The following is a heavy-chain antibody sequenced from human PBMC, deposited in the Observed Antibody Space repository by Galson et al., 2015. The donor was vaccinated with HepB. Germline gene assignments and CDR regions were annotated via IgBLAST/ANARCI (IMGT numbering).Heavy chain of an antibody. CDR2: IKQDGSEK. CDR3: ARRKSGYSSLFDF. J-gene: IGHJ4*02. V-gene: IGHV3-7*03. D-gene: IGHD3-3*01. CDR1: AFTFSSHW. Sequence: SLRLSCAASAFTFSSHWMSWVRQAPGEGLEWVASIKQDGSEKYYVDSVKGRFTISRDSAKNSLYLQMNSLRAEDTAVYYCARRKSGYSSLFDFWGQGTLVTVSS.